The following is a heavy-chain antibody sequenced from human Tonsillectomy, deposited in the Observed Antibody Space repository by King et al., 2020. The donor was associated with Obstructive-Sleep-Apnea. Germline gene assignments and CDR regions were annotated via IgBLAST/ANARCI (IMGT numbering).Heavy chain of an antibody. D-gene: IGHD6-19*01. Sequence: LQLQESGPGLVKPSETLSLTCTVSGGSISNSSYFWGWIRQPPGKGLEWIGSLYYTGNTYYNPSLKSRVTISVDTSKKQSSLRLSSVTAADTAVYYCARELGGWHFFDFWGQGTLVTVSS. V-gene: IGHV4-39*07. CDR3: ARELGGWHFFDF. CDR2: LYYTGNT. J-gene: IGHJ4*02. CDR1: GGSISNSSYF.